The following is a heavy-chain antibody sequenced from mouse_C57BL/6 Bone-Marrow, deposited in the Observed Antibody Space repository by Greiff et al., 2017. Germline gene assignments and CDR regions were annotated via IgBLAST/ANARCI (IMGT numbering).Heavy chain of an antibody. J-gene: IGHJ3*01. CDR2: IDPANGNT. Sequence: VQLQQSVAELVRPGASVKLSCTASGFNIKNTYMHWVKQRPEQGLEWIGRIDPANGNTKYAPKFQGKATITADTSSNTAYLQLSSLTSEDTAIYYCAKRDYGSSYGFAHWGQGTLVTVSA. CDR1: GFNIKNTY. V-gene: IGHV14-3*01. CDR3: AKRDYGSSYGFAH. D-gene: IGHD1-1*01.